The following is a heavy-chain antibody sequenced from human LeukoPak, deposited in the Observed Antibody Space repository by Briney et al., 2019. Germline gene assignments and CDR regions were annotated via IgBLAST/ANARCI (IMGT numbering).Heavy chain of an antibody. D-gene: IGHD3/OR15-3a*01. V-gene: IGHV1-46*01. CDR3: ARGYSMDWNYFDY. J-gene: IGHJ4*02. CDR2: INPNDGST. Sequence: GASVKVSCKASGNTFTSYYMHWVRQAPGQGLEWMGIINPNDGSTSHAQKFQGRVTMTRDTSTSTVYMELSSLRFEDTAVYYCARGYSMDWNYFDYWGQGTLVTVSS. CDR1: GNTFTSYY.